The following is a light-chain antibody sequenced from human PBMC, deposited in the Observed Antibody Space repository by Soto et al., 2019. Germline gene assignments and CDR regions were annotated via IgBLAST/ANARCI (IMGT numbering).Light chain of an antibody. V-gene: IGKV1D-8*03. CDR1: QGISSY. J-gene: IGKJ5*01. Sequence: VIWVTKSPAVLSASKGDRVTISFRMSQGISSYLAWYQQKPGKAPELLIYAASSLQSGVPSRFSGSGSGTDFTLTISSLQPEDFATYYCQQSYITIPFAQGTRLEIK. CDR3: QQSYITIP. CDR2: AAS.